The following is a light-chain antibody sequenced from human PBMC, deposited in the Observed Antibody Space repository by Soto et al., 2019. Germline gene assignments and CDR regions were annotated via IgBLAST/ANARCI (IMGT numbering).Light chain of an antibody. J-gene: IGKJ1*01. CDR2: AAS. Sequence: IQMTHSPSSLSASVEDRVIITCLASQSISNHLNWYQQKPGKAPKLLIFAASSLQSGVPSRFSGSRSGPDFTLTISSLQPEDFATYYCQQSYSSPPTFGQGTKVDIK. CDR3: QQSYSSPPT. CDR1: QSISNH. V-gene: IGKV1-39*01.